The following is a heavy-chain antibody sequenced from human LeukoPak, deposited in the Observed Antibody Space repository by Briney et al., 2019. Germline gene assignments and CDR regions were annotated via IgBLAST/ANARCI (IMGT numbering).Heavy chain of an antibody. CDR3: ARALTTVTTRG. Sequence: GGSLRLSCAASGFTFSSYSMNWVRQAPGKGLEWVSSISSSSSYIYYADSVKGRFTISRDNAKNSLYLQMNSLRAEDTAVYYCARALTTVTTRGWGQGTLVTVSS. CDR2: ISSSSSYI. CDR1: GFTFSSYS. J-gene: IGHJ4*02. D-gene: IGHD4-17*01. V-gene: IGHV3-21*01.